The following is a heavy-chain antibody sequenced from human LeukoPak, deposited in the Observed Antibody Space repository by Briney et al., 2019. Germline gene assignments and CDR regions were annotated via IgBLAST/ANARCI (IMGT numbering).Heavy chain of an antibody. CDR3: AKNFWSDRFYYYYMDV. CDR1: GFTFSTYS. J-gene: IGHJ6*03. Sequence: GGSLRLSCAASGFTFSTYSMHWVRQAPVMGLEWLAVISSDGSKKNYPDSLKGRFTISRENSKNTLSLQMNSLRAEDTAVYYCAKNFWSDRFYYYYMDVWGKGTTVTVSS. CDR2: ISSDGSKK. V-gene: IGHV3-30-3*02. D-gene: IGHD3-3*01.